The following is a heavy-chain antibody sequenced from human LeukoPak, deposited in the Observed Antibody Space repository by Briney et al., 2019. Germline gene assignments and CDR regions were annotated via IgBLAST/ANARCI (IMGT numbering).Heavy chain of an antibody. J-gene: IGHJ4*02. D-gene: IGHD4-11*01. V-gene: IGHV1-2*02. Sequence: ASVTVSCKASGYTFTGYYIHWVRQAPGQGLEWMGWINPNSGGTNYEQKFQGRVTMTRDTSISTAYMELSRLTSDDTAVYYCARDAIVRDYSNSDYWGQGTLVTVSS. CDR3: ARDAIVRDYSNSDY. CDR1: GYTFTGYY. CDR2: INPNSGGT.